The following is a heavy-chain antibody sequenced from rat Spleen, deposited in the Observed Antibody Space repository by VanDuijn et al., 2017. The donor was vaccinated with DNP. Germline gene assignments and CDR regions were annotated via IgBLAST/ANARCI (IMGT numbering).Heavy chain of an antibody. V-gene: IGHV5-17*01. J-gene: IGHJ2*01. CDR2: ITYDGYHP. Sequence: EVQLVESGGGLVQPGRSLKLSCAASGFTFSDYAMAWVRQAPKKGLEWVATITYDGYHPYYLDSVKGRFTISRDNAKNTQYLQMDSLRSEDTATYYCARLGEENFDYWGQGVMVTVSS. CDR3: ARLGEENFDY. D-gene: IGHD5-1*01. CDR1: GFTFSDYA.